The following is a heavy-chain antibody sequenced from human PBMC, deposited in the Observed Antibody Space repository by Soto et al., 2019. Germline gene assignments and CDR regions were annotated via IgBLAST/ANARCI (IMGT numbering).Heavy chain of an antibody. CDR3: ARDRDYDFWSGYPYY. V-gene: IGHV3-20*04. Sequence: EVQLVESGGGVVRPGGSLRLSCAASGFTFDDYGMSWVRQAPGKGLEWVSGINWNGGSTGYADSVKGRFTISRDNAKNYLYLQMNSLRAKDTALYYCARDRDYDFWSGYPYYWGQGTLVTVSS. CDR2: INWNGGST. D-gene: IGHD3-3*01. J-gene: IGHJ4*02. CDR1: GFTFDDYG.